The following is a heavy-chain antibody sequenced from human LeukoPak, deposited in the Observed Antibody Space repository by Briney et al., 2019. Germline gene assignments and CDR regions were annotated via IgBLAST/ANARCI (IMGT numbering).Heavy chain of an antibody. V-gene: IGHV3-20*04. Sequence: GGSLRLSCAASGFTFDDYGMSWVRQAPGKGLEWVSGINWNGGSTGYADSVKGRFTISRDNAKNSLYLQMNSLRAEDTALYYCARVGFMVRGVIGWFDPWGQGTLVTVSS. CDR2: INWNGGST. J-gene: IGHJ5*02. D-gene: IGHD3-10*01. CDR1: GFTFDDYG. CDR3: ARVGFMVRGVIGWFDP.